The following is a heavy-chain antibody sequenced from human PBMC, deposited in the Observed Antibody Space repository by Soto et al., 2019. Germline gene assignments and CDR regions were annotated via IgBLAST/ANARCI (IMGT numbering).Heavy chain of an antibody. D-gene: IGHD1-26*01. J-gene: IGHJ3*02. CDR1: GFTVSSNY. V-gene: IGHV3-53*04. CDR3: ARDLVLYSGSYGEAFDI. Sequence: EVQLVESGGGLVQPGGSLRLSCAASGFTVSSNYMSWVRQAPGKGLEWVSVIYSGGSTYYADSVKGRFTISRHNSKNTXYLQMNSLRAEDTAVYYCARDLVLYSGSYGEAFDIWGQGRMVAVSS. CDR2: IYSGGST.